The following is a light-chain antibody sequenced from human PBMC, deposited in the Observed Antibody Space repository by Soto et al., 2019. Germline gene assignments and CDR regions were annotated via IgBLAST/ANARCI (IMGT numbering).Light chain of an antibody. CDR3: QQYDSYPWT. V-gene: IGKV1-5*01. CDR1: QSIGSL. Sequence: IPMTHSPSTLSASVGYGVTINGGSSQSIGSLLAWYQQKPGRAPKLLIYAASSLESGIPSRFSGSGSGTEFTLTISSLQPDDFATYYCQQYDSYPWTFGQGTKVDIK. CDR2: AAS. J-gene: IGKJ1*01.